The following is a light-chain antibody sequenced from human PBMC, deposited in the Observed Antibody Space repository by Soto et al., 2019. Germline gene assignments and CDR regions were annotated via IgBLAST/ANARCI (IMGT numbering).Light chain of an antibody. J-gene: IGLJ3*02. CDR3: VLYMGSGTGV. CDR2: NTN. Sequence: QTVVTQEPSFSVSPGRTVTLTCGLSSGSVSTSYYPSWYQQTPGQAPRTLIHNTNTRSSGVPDRFSGSILGNKAALTITGAQADDESDYYCVLYMGSGTGVFGGGTKVTVL. CDR1: SGSVSTSYY. V-gene: IGLV8-61*01.